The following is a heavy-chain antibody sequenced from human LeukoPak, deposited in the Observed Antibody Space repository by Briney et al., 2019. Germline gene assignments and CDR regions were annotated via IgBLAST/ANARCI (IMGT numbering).Heavy chain of an antibody. V-gene: IGHV1-69*05. CDR3: ARVRMGTVRAFDY. CDR2: IIPIFGTA. D-gene: IGHD4-17*01. J-gene: IGHJ4*02. Sequence: SVKVSCKASGYTFTRYGISWGRQAPGQGLEWMGGIIPIFGTANYAQKFQGRVTITTDESTSTAYMELSSLRSEDTAVYYCARVRMGTVRAFDYWGQGTLVTVSS. CDR1: GYTFTRYG.